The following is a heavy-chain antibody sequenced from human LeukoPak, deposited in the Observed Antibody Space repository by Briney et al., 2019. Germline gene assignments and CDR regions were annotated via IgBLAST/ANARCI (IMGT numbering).Heavy chain of an antibody. V-gene: IGHV3-23*01. D-gene: IGHD4-11*01. Sequence: GGSLRLSCAASGFTFSTYAMSWVRQAPGKGLEWVSAISGSGGSTYYADSVEGRFTTSRDNSKNTLYLQMNSLRAEDTAVYYCAKRDYSNYDLDYWGQGTLVTVSS. CDR1: GFTFSTYA. CDR3: AKRDYSNYDLDY. CDR2: ISGSGGST. J-gene: IGHJ4*02.